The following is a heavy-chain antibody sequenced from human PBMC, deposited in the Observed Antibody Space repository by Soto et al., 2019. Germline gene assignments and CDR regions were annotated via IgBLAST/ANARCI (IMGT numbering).Heavy chain of an antibody. V-gene: IGHV4-31*03. CDR2: IYYSGST. Sequence: QVQLQESGPGLVKPSQTLSLTCTVSGGSISSGGYYWSWIRQHPGKGLEWIGYIYYSGSTYYNPSLKSGVTLSVDTSKNQFSLKLSSVTAADTAVYYCARDSSGFGYFDLWGRGTLVTVSS. CDR3: ARDSSGFGYFDL. CDR1: GGSISSGGYY. D-gene: IGHD3-22*01. J-gene: IGHJ2*01.